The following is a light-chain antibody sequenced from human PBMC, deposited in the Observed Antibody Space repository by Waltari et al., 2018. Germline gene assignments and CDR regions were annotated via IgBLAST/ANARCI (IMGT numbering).Light chain of an antibody. CDR2: DVS. Sequence: QSALTQPRSVSGSPGQSVTISRTGTSSDVGGYNYVSWYQQHLGKAPKLMIYDVSKRPSGVPDRFSGSKSGNTASLTISGLQAEDEADYYCCSYAGSYSWVFGGGTKLTVL. V-gene: IGLV2-11*01. J-gene: IGLJ3*02. CDR3: CSYAGSYSWV. CDR1: SSDVGGYNY.